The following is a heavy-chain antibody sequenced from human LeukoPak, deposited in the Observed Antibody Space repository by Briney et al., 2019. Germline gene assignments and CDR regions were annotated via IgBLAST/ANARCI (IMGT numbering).Heavy chain of an antibody. Sequence: ASEKVSCKASGGTFSSYAISWVRRAPGQGLEWMGRIIPIFGTANYAQKFQGRVTITADKSTSTAYMELSSLRSEDTAVYYCARVAQHGTAGVRGVMPYDYWGQGTLVTVSS. J-gene: IGHJ4*02. V-gene: IGHV1-69*06. CDR3: ARVAQHGTAGVRGVMPYDY. D-gene: IGHD3-10*01. CDR2: IIPIFGTA. CDR1: GGTFSSYA.